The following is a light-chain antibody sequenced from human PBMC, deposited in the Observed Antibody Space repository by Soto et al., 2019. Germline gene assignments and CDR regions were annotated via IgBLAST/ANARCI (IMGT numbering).Light chain of an antibody. CDR3: QQRSNWPVT. CDR2: DAS. Sequence: EICLTQSPAPLSLSPGERATLSCRASQSVSSYLAWYQQKPGQAPRLLIYDASNRATGIPARFSGSGSGTDFTLTISSLEPEDFAVYYCQQRSNWPVTFGQGTRLEIK. J-gene: IGKJ5*01. CDR1: QSVSSY. V-gene: IGKV3-11*01.